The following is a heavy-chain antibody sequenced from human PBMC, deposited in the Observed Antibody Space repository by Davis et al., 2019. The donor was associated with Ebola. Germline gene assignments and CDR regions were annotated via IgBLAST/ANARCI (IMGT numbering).Heavy chain of an antibody. CDR3: ARECGGSCYYAFDI. V-gene: IGHV4-59*01. D-gene: IGHD2-15*01. CDR1: GGSISSYY. J-gene: IGHJ3*02. CDR2: IYYSGST. Sequence: SETLSLTCTVSGGSISSYYWSWIRQPPGEGLEWIGYIYYSGSTNYNPSLKSRVTISVDTSKNQFSLKLSSVTAADTAVYYCARECGGSCYYAFDIWGQGTMVTVSS.